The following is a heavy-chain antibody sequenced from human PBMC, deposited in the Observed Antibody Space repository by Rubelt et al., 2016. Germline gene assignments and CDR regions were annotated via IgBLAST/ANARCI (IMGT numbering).Heavy chain of an antibody. V-gene: IGHV1-2*02. CDR3: ARVWGTVAGINIDY. CDR2: INPNSGGT. J-gene: IGHJ4*02. Sequence: QVQLVQSGAEVKKPGASVKVSCKASGYTFTSYGISWVRQAPGQGLEWMGWINPNSGGTNFAQKFQGRVTMTRDTSISTAYMELSRLRSDDAAVYYCARVWGTVAGINIDYWGQGTLVTVSS. CDR1: GYTFTSYG. D-gene: IGHD6-19*01.